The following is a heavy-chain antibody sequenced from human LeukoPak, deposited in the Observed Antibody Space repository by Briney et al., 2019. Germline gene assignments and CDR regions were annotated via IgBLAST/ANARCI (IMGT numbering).Heavy chain of an antibody. CDR1: GFTFSSFG. CDR2: ISNSADRT. Sequence: PGGSLRLSCAASGFTFSSFGMSWVRQVPGKRLEWVSGISNSADRTYYADHVRGRFTISRDNSKNTVVLQMNSLTVEDSAVYYCAKGTSTMANRPADNWGQGTLVTVSS. CDR3: AKGTSTMANRPADN. D-gene: IGHD5/OR15-5a*01. J-gene: IGHJ4*02. V-gene: IGHV3-23*01.